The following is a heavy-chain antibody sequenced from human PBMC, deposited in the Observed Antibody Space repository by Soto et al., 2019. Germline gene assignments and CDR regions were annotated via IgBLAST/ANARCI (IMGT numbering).Heavy chain of an antibody. CDR2: ISYNGNTK. CDR1: GFSFSSYG. J-gene: IGHJ4*02. Sequence: PGGSLRLSCAASGFSFSSYGMHWVRQAPGKGLEWVAVISYNGNTKYYGDSVKGRFTISRDNSKNTLDLQMNSLRPEDTAVYYCAKERSSTTHFDYWGRGTLVTVSS. V-gene: IGHV3-30*18. CDR3: AKERSSTTHFDY.